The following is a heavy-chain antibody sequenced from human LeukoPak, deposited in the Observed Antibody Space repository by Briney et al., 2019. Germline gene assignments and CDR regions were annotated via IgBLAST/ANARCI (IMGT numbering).Heavy chain of an antibody. CDR3: AKDWYSYSYRIPEW. J-gene: IGHJ4*02. V-gene: IGHV3-30*18. Sequence: GGSLRLSCAASGFTFSSYGMHWVRQAPGKGLEWVAVISYDGINKFYVDSVKGRFTISKNTLYLQMNSLKTEDTAVYYCAKDWYSYSYRIPEWWGQGTLVTVSS. CDR2: ISYDGINK. D-gene: IGHD5-18*01. CDR1: GFTFSSYG.